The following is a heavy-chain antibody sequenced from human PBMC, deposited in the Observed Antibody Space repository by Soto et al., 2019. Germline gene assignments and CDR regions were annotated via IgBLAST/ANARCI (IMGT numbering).Heavy chain of an antibody. CDR1: GGTFSSYA. CDR3: AREGGGDYVPRIVRNWFDP. Sequence: QVQLVQSGAEVKKPGSSVKVSCKASGGTFSSYAISWVRQAPGQGLEWMGGIIPIFGTANYAQKFQGRVTLTPDEPTSTADMALSSLRSEDTAVYYCAREGGGDYVPRIVRNWFDPWGQGTLVTVSS. V-gene: IGHV1-69*05. CDR2: IIPIFGTA. D-gene: IGHD4-17*01. J-gene: IGHJ5*02.